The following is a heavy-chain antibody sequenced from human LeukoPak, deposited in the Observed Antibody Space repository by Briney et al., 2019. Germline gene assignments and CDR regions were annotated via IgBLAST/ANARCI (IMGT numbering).Heavy chain of an antibody. V-gene: IGHV3-74*01. J-gene: IGHJ1*01. CDR3: ARAPAEIGGYYPEYFRH. D-gene: IGHD3-22*01. CDR1: GFTFSRYW. Sequence: GGSLRLSCAASGFTFSRYWMHWVRQAPGKGLVWVSRIKSDGSTNYADSVKGRFTISRDNAKNTVYLQMNSLRAEDTGVYYCARAPAEIGGYYPEYFRHWGQGTLVTVSS. CDR2: IKSDGST.